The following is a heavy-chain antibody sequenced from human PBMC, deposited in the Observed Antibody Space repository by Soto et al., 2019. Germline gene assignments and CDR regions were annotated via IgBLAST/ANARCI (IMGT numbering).Heavy chain of an antibody. CDR1: GGSISSSY. J-gene: IGHJ3*02. D-gene: IGHD2-21*02. CDR2: ISYSATT. Sequence: PSETLSLTCTVSGGSISSSYWSWIRQPPGKGLEWFGYISYSATTNYNSSRKSRVTRSVDTSKNQFSLKLSSVTAADTAVYYCASTHIVVVTGAFNICGRGTMVTVSS. V-gene: IGHV4-59*01. CDR3: ASTHIVVVTGAFNI.